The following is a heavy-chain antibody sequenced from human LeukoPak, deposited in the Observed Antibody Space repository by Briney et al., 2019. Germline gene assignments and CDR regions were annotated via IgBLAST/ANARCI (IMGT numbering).Heavy chain of an antibody. CDR3: VRDRAGNGDY. CDR1: EFTFGSYA. D-gene: IGHD6-13*01. J-gene: IGHJ4*02. Sequence: SAESLILSSATSEFTFGSYALHWGRQAPGKGLEYVSSITDNGDTTYYADSVRGRFTISRDNSKNTLYLQMGSLRAEDMAVYYCVRDRAGNGDYWGQVTLVTVSS. V-gene: IGHV3-64*02. CDR2: ITDNGDTT.